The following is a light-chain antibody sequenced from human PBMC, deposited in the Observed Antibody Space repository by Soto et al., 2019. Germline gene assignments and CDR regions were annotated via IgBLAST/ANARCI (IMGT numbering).Light chain of an antibody. CDR3: QQYYSYSGLT. CDR1: QSISNW. Sequence: DIQMTQSPSTLSASVGDRVTITCRASQSISNWLAWYQQKPGKAPKLLIYKASSLESGVPSRFSGSGSGTEFTLTISSLQPDDFATYYCQQYYSYSGLTFGGGTKVDI. V-gene: IGKV1-5*03. J-gene: IGKJ4*01. CDR2: KAS.